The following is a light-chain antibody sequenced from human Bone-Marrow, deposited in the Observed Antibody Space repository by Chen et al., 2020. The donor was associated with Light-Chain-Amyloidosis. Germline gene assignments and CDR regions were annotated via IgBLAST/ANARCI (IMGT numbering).Light chain of an antibody. CDR1: SSDVGGDNL. CDR3: SSYTMTNTLV. Sequence: QSALTQPASGSGSPGQSITISGTGTSSDVGGDNLFSWYQQHPDKAPKLMIYEGTNRPSWVPDRFSGSKSDNTASLTISGLQTEDEADYFCSSYTMTNTLVFGSGTRVTVL. CDR2: EGT. J-gene: IGLJ1*01. V-gene: IGLV2-14*01.